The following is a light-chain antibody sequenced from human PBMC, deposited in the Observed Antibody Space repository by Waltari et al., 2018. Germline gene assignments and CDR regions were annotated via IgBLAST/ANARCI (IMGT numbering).Light chain of an antibody. CDR2: AAS. Sequence: EVALTQSPGPLSLSPGERATLSCRASQGVSKYLAWYQQRPGQAPRLLIYAASTRATGVPDRFSGSGFGTDFSLTISRLEPEDIAVYFCQNHERLPATFGQGTRVEIK. J-gene: IGKJ1*01. V-gene: IGKV3-20*01. CDR1: QGVSKY. CDR3: QNHERLPAT.